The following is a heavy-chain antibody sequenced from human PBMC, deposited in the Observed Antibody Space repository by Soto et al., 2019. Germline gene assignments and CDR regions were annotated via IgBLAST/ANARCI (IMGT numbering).Heavy chain of an antibody. Sequence: GGSLRLSCSASGFTFSNAWMNWVRQAPGKGLEWVGRIKSKTDGGTTDYAAPVKGRFTISRDDSKNTLSLQMNSLKSEDTAVYYCTTHCYYYYMDVWGKGTTVTVSS. CDR2: IKSKTDGGTT. J-gene: IGHJ6*03. CDR3: TTHCYYYYMDV. V-gene: IGHV3-15*07. CDR1: GFTFSNAW.